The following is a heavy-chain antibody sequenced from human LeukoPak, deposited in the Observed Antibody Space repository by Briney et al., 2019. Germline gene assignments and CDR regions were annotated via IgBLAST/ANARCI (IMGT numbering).Heavy chain of an antibody. J-gene: IGHJ4*02. CDR3: ARTYSSSDEFDY. D-gene: IGHD6-13*01. V-gene: IGHV3-33*01. CDR2: IWYDGSNK. CDR1: GFTFSSYG. Sequence: GGSLRLSCAASGFTFSSYGMHWVRQAPGKGLEWVAVIWYDGSNKYYADSVKGRFTISRDNSKNTLYLQMNSLRAEDTAVYYCARTYSSSDEFDYWGQGTLVTVSS.